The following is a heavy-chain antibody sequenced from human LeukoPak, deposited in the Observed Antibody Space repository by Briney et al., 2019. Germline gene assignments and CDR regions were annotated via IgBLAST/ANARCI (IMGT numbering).Heavy chain of an antibody. J-gene: IGHJ6*02. V-gene: IGHV4-39*07. CDR3: ARGPDDYGDYGGPAAEGYGMDV. CDR2: INHSGST. CDR1: GGSISSSSYY. D-gene: IGHD4-17*01. Sequence: KPSETLSLTCTVSGGSISSSSYYWSWIRQPPGKGLEWIGEINHSGSTNYNPSLKSRVTISVDTSKNQFSLKLSSVTAADTAVYYCARGPDDYGDYGGPAAEGYGMDVWGQGTTVTVSS.